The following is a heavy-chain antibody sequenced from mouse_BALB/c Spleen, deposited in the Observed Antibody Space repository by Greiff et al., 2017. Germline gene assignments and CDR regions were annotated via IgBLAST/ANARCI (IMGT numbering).Heavy chain of an antibody. CDR1: GFTFSSFG. J-gene: IGHJ4*01. V-gene: IGHV5-17*02. CDR3: ARGSLYYAMDY. Sequence: EVQLQQSGGGLVQPGGSRKLSCAASGFTFSSFGMHWVRQAPEKGLEWVAYISSGSSTIYYADTVKGRFTISRDNPKNTLFLQMTSLRSEDTAMYYCARGSLYYAMDYWGQGTSGTVSS. CDR2: ISSGSSTI.